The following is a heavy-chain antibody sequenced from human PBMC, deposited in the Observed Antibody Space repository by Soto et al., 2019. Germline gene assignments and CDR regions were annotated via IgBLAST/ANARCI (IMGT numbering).Heavy chain of an antibody. J-gene: IGHJ5*02. V-gene: IGHV1-24*01. CDR3: TIAAYCSGATCYSGYNWFHP. CDR2: FDPENDET. Sequence: GASVKVSCKVSGYTLSEVAIHWVRQTPGEGLEWIGGFDPENDETSYAQNFQGRVTLSEDTSTDTAYLELSGLRSEDTAIYYCTIAAYCSGATCYSGYNWFHPWGQGSLVTGSS. D-gene: IGHD2-2*01. CDR1: GYTLSEVA.